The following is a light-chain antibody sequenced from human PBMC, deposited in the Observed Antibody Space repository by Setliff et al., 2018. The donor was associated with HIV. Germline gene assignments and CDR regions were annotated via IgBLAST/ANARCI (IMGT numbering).Light chain of an antibody. CDR3: ATWDDNLSTV. J-gene: IGLJ2*01. CDR2: KNN. Sequence: QSALTQPPSASGAPGQGVTIPCSGSSSNIGTNYVYWYQQLPGTAPKLLIYKNNQRPSGVPARFSGSKSGTSASLAISGLRSEDEAEYFCATWDDNLSTVFGGGTKVTVL. V-gene: IGLV1-47*01. CDR1: SSNIGTNY.